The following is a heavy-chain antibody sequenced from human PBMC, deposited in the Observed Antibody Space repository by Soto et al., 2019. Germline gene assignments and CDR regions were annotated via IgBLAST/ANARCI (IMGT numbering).Heavy chain of an antibody. D-gene: IGHD3-16*01. J-gene: IGHJ4*02. V-gene: IGHV1-2*02. CDR3: ARPNLGDLDY. CDR1: GYNFNGYY. CDR2: INPNSGGT. Sequence: ASVQVSCKASGYNFNGYYVHWVRQAPGQGLEWMGWINPNSGGTKYAQKFQGRVTMTRDTSISTAYMELRRVRSDDTAVYYCARPNLGDLDYWGQGTLVTVSS.